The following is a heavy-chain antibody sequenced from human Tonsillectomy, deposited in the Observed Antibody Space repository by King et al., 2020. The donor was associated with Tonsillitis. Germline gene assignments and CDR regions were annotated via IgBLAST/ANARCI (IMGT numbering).Heavy chain of an antibody. CDR3: VKCRPTYSSGWPYYFDY. V-gene: IGHV3-64D*06. J-gene: IGHJ4*02. CDR2: ISSNGGST. Sequence: VQLVESGGGLVQPGGSLRLSCSASGFTFSSYAMHWVRQAPGKGLEYVSAISSNGGSTYYADSVKGRFTISRDNSKNTLYLQMSSLRAEDTAVYYCVKCRPTYSSGWPYYFDYWGQGTLVTVSS. CDR1: GFTFSSYA. D-gene: IGHD6-19*01.